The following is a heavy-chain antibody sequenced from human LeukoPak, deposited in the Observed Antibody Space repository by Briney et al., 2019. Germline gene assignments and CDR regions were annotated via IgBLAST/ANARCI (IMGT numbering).Heavy chain of an antibody. Sequence: SQALSLTFVISGYCVPSDRVALNWIRQSPPRGLHWVGRIYYRPKWYHDYAASVRRRITINPDTYKTQFSQQLNSLTPEDTAVYYCARDMDYYVLGNYYTSRWFHPGGAGTPVIVPS. V-gene: IGHV6-1*01. CDR3: ARDMDYYVLGNYYTSRWFHP. CDR1: GYCVPSDRVA. D-gene: IGHD3-10*01. J-gene: IGHJ5*02. CDR2: IYYRPKWYH.